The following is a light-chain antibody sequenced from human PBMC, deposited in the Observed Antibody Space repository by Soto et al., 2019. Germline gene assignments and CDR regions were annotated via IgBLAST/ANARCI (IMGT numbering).Light chain of an antibody. Sequence: EVVLTQSPGTLSLSPGERATLSCRASETVTSGYLAWYQQKPGQAPRLLFYGASRRAAGIPDRFSGSGSGTDFTLIISRLEPEDFVVYYCHQYGSSPWTFGQGSKVDIK. CDR3: HQYGSSPWT. J-gene: IGKJ1*01. V-gene: IGKV3-20*01. CDR2: GAS. CDR1: ETVTSGY.